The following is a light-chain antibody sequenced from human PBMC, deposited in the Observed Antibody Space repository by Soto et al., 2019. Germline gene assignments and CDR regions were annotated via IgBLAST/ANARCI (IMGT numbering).Light chain of an antibody. CDR2: GDS. J-gene: IGLJ2*01. V-gene: IGLV1-40*01. CDR1: SSNIGAGYD. CDR3: AAWDDNLSGVL. Sequence: QSVLTQPPSVSGAPGQRVTISCTGSSSNIGAGYDVNWYQQLPGTAPKLLIFGDSNRPSGVPDRFSGSKSGTSASLAITGLRSEDEADYYCAAWDDNLSGVLFGGGTKLTVL.